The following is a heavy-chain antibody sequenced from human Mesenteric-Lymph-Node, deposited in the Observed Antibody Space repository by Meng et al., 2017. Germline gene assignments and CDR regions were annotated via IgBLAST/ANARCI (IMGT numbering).Heavy chain of an antibody. Sequence: ASVKVSCKASGYIFTTYYIHWVRQAPGQGLEWMGIINPSGGSTNYAQKFQGRVTMTRDTSTSTVYMEVSSLTSEDTAVYYCARDEGGDYGSGSFAYWGQGTQVTVSS. J-gene: IGHJ4*02. CDR2: INPSGGST. CDR3: ARDEGGDYGSGSFAY. V-gene: IGHV1-46*01. D-gene: IGHD3-10*01. CDR1: GYIFTTYY.